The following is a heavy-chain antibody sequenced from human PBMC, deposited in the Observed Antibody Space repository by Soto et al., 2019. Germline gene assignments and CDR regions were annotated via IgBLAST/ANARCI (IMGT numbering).Heavy chain of an antibody. CDR2: IVVGSGNT. CDR3: AADRIHYDFWTGYYYGMDV. D-gene: IGHD3-3*01. J-gene: IGHJ6*02. CDR1: GFTFTSSA. V-gene: IGHV1-58*01. Sequence: ASVKVSCKASGFTFTSSAVQWVRQARGQRLEWIGWIVVGSGNTNSAQNFQERVTITRDMSTSTAYTELSSLRSEDTAVYYCAADRIHYDFWTGYYYGMDVWGQGTTVTVSS.